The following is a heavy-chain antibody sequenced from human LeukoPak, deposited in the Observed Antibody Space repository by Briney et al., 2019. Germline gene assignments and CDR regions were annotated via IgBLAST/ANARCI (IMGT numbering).Heavy chain of an antibody. CDR2: IHYSGST. V-gene: IGHV4-59*01. D-gene: IGHD2-21*02. J-gene: IGHJ4*02. Sequence: SETLSLTCTVSGGSISSYYWSWIRQPPGKGLEWIGYIHYSGSTNYNPSLKSRVTISIDTSKNQFSLKLSSVTAADTAVYYCAGAYCGGDCYLDYWGQGTLVTVSS. CDR3: AGAYCGGDCYLDY. CDR1: GGSISSYY.